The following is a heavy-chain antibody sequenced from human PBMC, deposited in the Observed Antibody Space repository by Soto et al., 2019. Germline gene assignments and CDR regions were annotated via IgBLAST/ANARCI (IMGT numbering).Heavy chain of an antibody. CDR3: ARNGGGYYGSGSYYEMDYYYYYGMDV. J-gene: IGHJ6*02. CDR1: GYTFTSYY. D-gene: IGHD3-10*01. V-gene: IGHV1-69*13. CDR2: IIPIFGTA. Sequence: GASVKVSCKASGYTFTSYYMHWVRQAPGQGLEWMGGIIPIFGTANYAQKFQGRVTITADESTSTAYMELSSLRSEDTAVYYCARNGGGYYGSGSYYEMDYYYYYGMDVWGQGTTVTVSS.